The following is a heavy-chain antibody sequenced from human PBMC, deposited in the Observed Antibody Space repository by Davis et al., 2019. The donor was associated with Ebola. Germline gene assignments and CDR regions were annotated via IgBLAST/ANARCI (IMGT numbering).Heavy chain of an antibody. CDR2: IGGSGGST. Sequence: GGSLRLSCAAYGFTFGDYAMNWVRQAPGKGLEWVSSIGGSGGSTYYSDSVKGRFTISRDNSKNTVYLQMNSLRVEDTAVYYCAKAGPTYYDTLTGSTVWGQGTMVTVSS. J-gene: IGHJ3*01. V-gene: IGHV3-23*01. D-gene: IGHD3-9*01. CDR3: AKAGPTYYDTLTGSTV. CDR1: GFTFGDYA.